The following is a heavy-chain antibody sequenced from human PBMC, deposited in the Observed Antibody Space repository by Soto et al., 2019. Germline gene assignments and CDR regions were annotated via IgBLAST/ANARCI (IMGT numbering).Heavy chain of an antibody. V-gene: IGHV1-18*04. J-gene: IGHJ6*02. Sequence: ASVKVSCKASGYTFTSYGISWVRQAPGQGLEWMGWISAYNGNTNYAQKLQGRVTMTTDTSTSTAYMELRSLRSDDTAVYYCARRGVKPTRGGTQYYYGMDVWGQVTMDTVS. D-gene: IGHD1-1*01. CDR3: ARRGVKPTRGGTQYYYGMDV. CDR1: GYTFTSYG. CDR2: ISAYNGNT.